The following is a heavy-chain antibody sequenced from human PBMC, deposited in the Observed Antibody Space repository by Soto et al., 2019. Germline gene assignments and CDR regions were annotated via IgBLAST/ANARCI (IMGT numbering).Heavy chain of an antibody. CDR1: GGSISGYY. Sequence: SDTLSLTCTVSGGSISGYYWSWIRQPAGKGLEWIGRIYNSGSTNYNPSLKSRVTMSVDTSKHQFSLKLSSVTAADRAVYYCARVYSGSYYGFDYWGQGTLVTVSS. J-gene: IGHJ4*02. CDR3: ARVYSGSYYGFDY. V-gene: IGHV4-4*07. D-gene: IGHD1-26*01. CDR2: IYNSGST.